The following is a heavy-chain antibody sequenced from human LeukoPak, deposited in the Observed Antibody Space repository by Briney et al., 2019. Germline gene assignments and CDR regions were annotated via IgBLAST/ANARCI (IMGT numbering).Heavy chain of an antibody. CDR1: GIAFSNHW. V-gene: IGHV3-74*01. Sequence: GGSLRLSCAASGIAFSNHWMHWVRQAPGKGLEWVSCINNDGSYAVYADSVRARFTISRDNAKNTLYLQMNSLRPEDTAVYCCARDRPHNWFDPWGQGTLVTVSS. CDR2: INNDGSYA. CDR3: ARDRPHNWFDP. J-gene: IGHJ5*02.